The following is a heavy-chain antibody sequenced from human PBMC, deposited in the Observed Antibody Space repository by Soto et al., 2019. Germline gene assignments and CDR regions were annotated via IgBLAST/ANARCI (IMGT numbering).Heavy chain of an antibody. CDR3: ARRGRGLYYYYGMDV. D-gene: IGHD3-16*01. V-gene: IGHV4-39*01. CDR1: GGSISSGDYY. J-gene: IGHJ6*02. Sequence: PSETLSLTCTVSGGSISSGDYYWSWIRQPPGKGLEWIGSIYYSGSTYYNPSLKSRVTISVDTSKNQFSLKLSSVTAADTAVYYCARRGRGLYYYYGMDVWGQGTTVTVSS. CDR2: IYYSGST.